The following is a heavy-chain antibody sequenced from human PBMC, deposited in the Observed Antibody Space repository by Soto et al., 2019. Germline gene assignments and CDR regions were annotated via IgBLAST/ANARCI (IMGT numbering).Heavy chain of an antibody. CDR1: GFTFSSYD. J-gene: IGHJ3*02. CDR2: IGTAGDT. V-gene: IGHV3-13*01. Sequence: GGSLRLSCAASGFTFSSYDMHWVRQATGKGLEWVSAIGTAGDTYYPGSVKGRFTISRENAKNSLYLQMNSLRAGDTAVYYCARALPETDAFDIWGQGTMVTVSS. CDR3: ARALPETDAFDI.